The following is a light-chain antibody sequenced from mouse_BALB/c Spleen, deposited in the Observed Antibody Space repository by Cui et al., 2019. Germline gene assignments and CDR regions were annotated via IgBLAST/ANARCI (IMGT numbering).Light chain of an antibody. CDR3: HQYHRSPLT. J-gene: IGKJ5*01. CDR1: SSVSSSY. Sequence: QIVLTQSRTLMSASLRERVTMTCTASSSVSSSYLHWYQQKPGSSPKLWIYSTSNLASGVPARFSGSGSGTSYSLTISSMEAEDAATYYCHQYHRSPLTFGAGTKLELK. CDR2: STS. V-gene: IGKV4-74*01.